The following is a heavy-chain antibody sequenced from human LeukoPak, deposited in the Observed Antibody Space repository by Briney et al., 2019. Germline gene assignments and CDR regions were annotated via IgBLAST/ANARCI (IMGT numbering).Heavy chain of an antibody. CDR2: IYTSGST. J-gene: IGHJ6*03. D-gene: IGHD2-2*01. CDR3: ARGRLQYQLLKGYYYMDV. Sequence: SETLSLTCTVSGGSISSYYWSWIRQPAGKGLEWIGRIYTSGSTNYNPSLKSRVTMSVDTSKNQFSLKLSSVTAADTAVYYCARGRLQYQLLKGYYYMDVWGKGTTVTVSS. V-gene: IGHV4-4*07. CDR1: GGSISSYY.